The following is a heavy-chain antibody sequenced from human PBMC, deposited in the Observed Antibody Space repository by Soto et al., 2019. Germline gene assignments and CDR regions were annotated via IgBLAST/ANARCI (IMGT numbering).Heavy chain of an antibody. V-gene: IGHV3-7*05. J-gene: IGHJ6*02. CDR2: INLDGSEK. CDR1: GFTFRTYW. Sequence: EVQLVESGGGLVQPGGSLRLSCAASGFTFRTYWLSWVRQVPGKGLEWVDNINLDGSEKNYVDSVKGRFTISRDTARNSLYLQMSSLRAEDTALYYCARDGSTSWYSYDYHGMDVWGQGTTVTVSS. CDR3: ARDGSTSWYSYDYHGMDV. D-gene: IGHD5-18*01.